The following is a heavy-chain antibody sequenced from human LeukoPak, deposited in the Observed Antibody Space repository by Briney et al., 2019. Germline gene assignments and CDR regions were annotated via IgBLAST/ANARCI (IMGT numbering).Heavy chain of an antibody. CDR2: IYTSGST. CDR3: ARVGDFWSGYSEYYMDV. Sequence: SETLSLTCTVSGGSISSYYWSWIRLPAGKGLEWIGRIYTSGSTNYNPSLKSRVTMSVDTSKNQFSLKLSSVTAADTAVYYCARVGDFWSGYSEYYMDVWGKGTTVTVSS. CDR1: GGSISSYY. J-gene: IGHJ6*03. D-gene: IGHD3-3*01. V-gene: IGHV4-4*07.